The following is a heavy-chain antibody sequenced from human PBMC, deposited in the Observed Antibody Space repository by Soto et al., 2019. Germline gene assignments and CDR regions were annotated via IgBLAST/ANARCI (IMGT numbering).Heavy chain of an antibody. V-gene: IGHV3-21*01. CDR2: ISSSSSYI. CDR3: ARPSLASGIAAAGPFPFDI. J-gene: IGHJ3*02. D-gene: IGHD6-13*01. Sequence: EVQLVESGGGLVKPGGSLRLSCAASGFTFSSYSMNWVRQAPGKGLEWVSSISSSSSYIYYADSVKGRFTISRDNAKNSLYLQMNSLRAEDTAVYYCARPSLASGIAAAGPFPFDIWGQGTKVTVSS. CDR1: GFTFSSYS.